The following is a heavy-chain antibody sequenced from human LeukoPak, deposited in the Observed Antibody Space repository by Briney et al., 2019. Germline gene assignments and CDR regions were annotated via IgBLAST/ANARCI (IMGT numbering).Heavy chain of an antibody. CDR2: MNPNSGNT. Sequence: ASVKVSCKASGYTFTSYDINWVRQATGQGLAWMGWMNPNSGNTGYAQKFQGRVTITRNTSISTAYMELSSLRSEDTAVYYCARGRLQDYYDSSGYHYYYYYYYMDVWGKGTTVTVSS. D-gene: IGHD3-22*01. CDR3: ARGRLQDYYDSSGYHYYYYYYYMDV. CDR1: GYTFTSYD. V-gene: IGHV1-8*03. J-gene: IGHJ6*03.